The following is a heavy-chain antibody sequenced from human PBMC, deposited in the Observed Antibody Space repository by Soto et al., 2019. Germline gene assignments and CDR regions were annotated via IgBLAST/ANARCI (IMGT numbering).Heavy chain of an antibody. CDR2: ISGSGGST. Sequence: EVQLLESGGGLVQPGGSLRLSCAASGFTFSSYAMSWVRQAPGKGLEWGSAISGSGGSTYYADSVKGRFTISRDNSKNTMYLQMNSLRAEDTDVYYWAKAPTDDYGDYGYYYYGMDVWGQGTTVTVSS. J-gene: IGHJ6*02. V-gene: IGHV3-23*01. CDR1: GFTFSSYA. CDR3: AKAPTDDYGDYGYYYYGMDV. D-gene: IGHD4-17*01.